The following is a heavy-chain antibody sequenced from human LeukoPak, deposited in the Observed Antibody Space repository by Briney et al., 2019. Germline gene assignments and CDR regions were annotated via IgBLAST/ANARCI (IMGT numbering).Heavy chain of an antibody. CDR2: ITASADRT. Sequence: GGSLRLSCAASGFTFSSHGMHWVRQTPRKGLEWVSAITASADRTYYADSVKGRFTISRDNSKNTLYLQMNSLRAEDTAVYYCANTGITGTSWFDPWGQGTLVTVSS. D-gene: IGHD1-7*01. CDR1: GFTFSSHG. CDR3: ANTGITGTSWFDP. J-gene: IGHJ5*02. V-gene: IGHV3-23*01.